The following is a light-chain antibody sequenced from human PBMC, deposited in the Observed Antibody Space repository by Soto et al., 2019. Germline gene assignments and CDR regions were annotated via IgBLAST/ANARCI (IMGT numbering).Light chain of an antibody. J-gene: IGKJ4*01. V-gene: IGKV1-12*01. CDR3: QQSNSFPLT. CDR2: AAS. Sequence: DIQMTQSPSSVSASVGDRVTITCRASQGISSRLAWYQQKPGKAPNLLIYAASSLQSGVPSRSSGSGSETDFTLTIGSLQPEDFATYYCQQSNSFPLTFGGGTKVDIK. CDR1: QGISSR.